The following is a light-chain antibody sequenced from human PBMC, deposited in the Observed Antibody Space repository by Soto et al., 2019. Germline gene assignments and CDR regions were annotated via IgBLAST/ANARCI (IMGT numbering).Light chain of an antibody. Sequence: QSVLTQPTSASGTPGQTVTISCSGSSSNIGNNYVYWYQMVPGTAPKLLIYRNDQRPSGVPDRFSGSRSGTSASLAISGLRSEDEADYYCAAWDDSLSGRGVFGGGTKLTVL. CDR2: RND. CDR1: SSNIGNNY. V-gene: IGLV1-47*01. J-gene: IGLJ2*01. CDR3: AAWDDSLSGRGV.